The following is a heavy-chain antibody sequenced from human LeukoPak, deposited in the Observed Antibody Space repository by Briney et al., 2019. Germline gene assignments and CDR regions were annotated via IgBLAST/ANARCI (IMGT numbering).Heavy chain of an antibody. J-gene: IGHJ6*03. CDR1: GFTFSSYE. Sequence: PGGSLRLSCAASGFTFSSYEMNWVRQAPGKGLEWVSSISSSSSYIYYADSVKGRFTISRDNAKNSLYLQMNSLRAEDTAVYYCARGPNYYYYMDVWGKGTTVTVSS. CDR3: ARGPNYYYYMDV. CDR2: ISSSSSYI. V-gene: IGHV3-21*01.